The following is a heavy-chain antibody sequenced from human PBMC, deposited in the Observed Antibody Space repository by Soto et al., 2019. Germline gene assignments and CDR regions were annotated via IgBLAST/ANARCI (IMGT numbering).Heavy chain of an antibody. CDR1: GFNFNQHA. Sequence: GGSLRLSCAASGFNFNQHAMNWVRQAPGKGLEWVSAISGSGSSTFYTDSVKGRFTVSRDNSRNTLYLQMNSLRSEDTAVYYCAKDRGFSREQVDFWGQGTLVTVSS. J-gene: IGHJ4*02. D-gene: IGHD1-26*01. CDR2: ISGSGSST. V-gene: IGHV3-23*01. CDR3: AKDRGFSREQVDF.